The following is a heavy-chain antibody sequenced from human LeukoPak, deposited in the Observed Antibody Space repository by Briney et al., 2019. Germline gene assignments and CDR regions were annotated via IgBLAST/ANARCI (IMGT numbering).Heavy chain of an antibody. CDR2: MNPNSGNT. J-gene: IGHJ6*02. CDR1: GYTFTSYD. Sequence: ASVKVSCKASGYTFTSYDINWVRQATGQGLEWMGWMNPNSGNTGYAQKFQGRVTMTRNTSISTAYMELSSLRSEDTAVYYCARGGPQFWGYYYYGMDVWGQGTTVTVSS. D-gene: IGHD3-3*02. V-gene: IGHV1-8*01. CDR3: ARGGPQFWGYYYYGMDV.